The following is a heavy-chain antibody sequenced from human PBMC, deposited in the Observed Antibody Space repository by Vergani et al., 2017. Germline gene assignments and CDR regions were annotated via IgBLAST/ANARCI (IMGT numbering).Heavy chain of an antibody. V-gene: IGHV1-8*01. Sequence: QVQLVQSGAEVKKPGASVKVSCKASGYTFTRYDINWVRQATGQGLEWMGWMNPNSGNTGYAQKFQGRVTMTRNTSISTAYMELSSLISEDTAVYYCARDLRGIAAQPLRYFDLWGRGTLVTVSS. CDR2: MNPNSGNT. D-gene: IGHD6-13*01. J-gene: IGHJ2*01. CDR3: ARDLRGIAAQPLRYFDL. CDR1: GYTFTRYD.